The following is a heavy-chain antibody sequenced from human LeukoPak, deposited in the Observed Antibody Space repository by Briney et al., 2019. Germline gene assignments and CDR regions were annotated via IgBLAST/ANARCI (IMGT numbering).Heavy chain of an antibody. V-gene: IGHV4-4*02. CDR1: GGSISSSYW. CDR2: IYHSGST. CDR3: ARVEYFDYIWGSYKY. D-gene: IGHD3-16*01. Sequence: PSETLSLTCAVSGGSISSSYWWSWVRQPPGKGLEWIGEIYHSGSTNYNPSLKSRVTMSVDKSKNQFSLKLGSVTAVDTAVYYCARVEYFDYIWGSYKYWGQGTLVTVSS. J-gene: IGHJ4*02.